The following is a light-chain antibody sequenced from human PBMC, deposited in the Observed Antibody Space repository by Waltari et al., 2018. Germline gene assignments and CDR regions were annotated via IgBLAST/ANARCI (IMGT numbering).Light chain of an antibody. CDR2: GNT. J-gene: IGLJ2*01. CDR1: SATIGPGHD. CDR3: QSYDNSLNSV. Sequence: HSGLTQPPSVSGAPGQRVPISCTGSSATIGPGHDVHWSRLLPGPAPKVLIYGNTNRPSGVPDRFSGSKSGTSASLDITGLQAEDEADYYCQSYDNSLNSVFGGGTKLTVL. V-gene: IGLV1-40*01.